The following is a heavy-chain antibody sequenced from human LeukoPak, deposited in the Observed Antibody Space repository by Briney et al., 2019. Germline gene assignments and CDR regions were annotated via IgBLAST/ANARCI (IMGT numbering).Heavy chain of an antibody. V-gene: IGHV3-43*02. CDR1: GFTFDDFA. CDR2: ISGDGISI. J-gene: IGHJ6*02. D-gene: IGHD2-15*01. CDR3: AKDTRNAVVSRGYGIDV. Sequence: PGGSLRLSCATSGFTFDDFAMHWVRQPPGKGLEWVSLISGDGISIYNADSVKGRFIISRDNNNSSLYLEMNSLRTEDTAFYYCAKDTRNAVVSRGYGIDVWGQGKPVTVSS.